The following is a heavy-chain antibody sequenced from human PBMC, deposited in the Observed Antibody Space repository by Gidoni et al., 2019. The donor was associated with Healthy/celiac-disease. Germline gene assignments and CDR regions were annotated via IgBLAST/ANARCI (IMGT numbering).Heavy chain of an antibody. Sequence: EVQLVESGGGLVQPGGSLRLSCSASGFTFSDNYMDWVRQAPGKGLEWVGRIRNKDNSYTTEYAASVKGRFTISRDDSKNSLYLQMNSLKTEDTAVYYCARLTGVWGQGTLVTVSS. D-gene: IGHD3-10*01. J-gene: IGHJ4*02. CDR3: ARLTGV. CDR2: IRNKDNSYTT. V-gene: IGHV3-72*01. CDR1: GFTFSDNY.